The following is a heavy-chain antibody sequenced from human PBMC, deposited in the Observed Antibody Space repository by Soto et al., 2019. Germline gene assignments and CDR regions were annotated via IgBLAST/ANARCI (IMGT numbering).Heavy chain of an antibody. Sequence: QVQLVESGGGVVQPGRSLRLSCAASGFTFSSYGMHWVRQAPGKGLEWVAVIWYDGSNKYYADSVKGRFTISRDNSKNTLYRQMNSLRAEDTAVYYCAREPPPPYNWIEEVVYYYGMDVWGQGTTVTVSS. J-gene: IGHJ6*02. CDR2: IWYDGSNK. D-gene: IGHD1-1*01. CDR1: GFTFSSYG. CDR3: AREPPPPYNWIEEVVYYYGMDV. V-gene: IGHV3-33*01.